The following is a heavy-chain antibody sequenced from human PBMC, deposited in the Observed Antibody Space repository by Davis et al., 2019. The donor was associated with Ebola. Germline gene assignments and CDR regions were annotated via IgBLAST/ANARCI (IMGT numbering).Heavy chain of an antibody. D-gene: IGHD1-26*01. CDR3: ARDGYSGSYGY. CDR1: GYTFTSYA. CDR2: ISAYNGNT. J-gene: IGHJ4*02. Sequence: ASVKVSCKASGYTFTSYAMHWVRQAPGQGLEWMGWISAYNGNTNYAQKLQGRVTMTTDTSTSTAYMELRSLRSDDTAVYYCARDGYSGSYGYWGQGTLVTVSS. V-gene: IGHV1-18*01.